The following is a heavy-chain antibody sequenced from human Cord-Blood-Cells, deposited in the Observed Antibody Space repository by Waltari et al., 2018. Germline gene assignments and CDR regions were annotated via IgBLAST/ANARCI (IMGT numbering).Heavy chain of an antibody. Sequence: QVQLVQSGAEVKTPGASVKVSGKASGHTCTRYARHPVRQAPGQRLEWMGWINAGNGNTKYSQKFQGRVTITRDTSASTAYMELSSLRSEDTAVYYCARDRTGEVDGAFDIWGQGTMVTVSS. CDR1: GHTCTRYA. CDR3: ARDRTGEVDGAFDI. V-gene: IGHV1-3*01. CDR2: INAGNGNT. D-gene: IGHD7-27*01. J-gene: IGHJ3*02.